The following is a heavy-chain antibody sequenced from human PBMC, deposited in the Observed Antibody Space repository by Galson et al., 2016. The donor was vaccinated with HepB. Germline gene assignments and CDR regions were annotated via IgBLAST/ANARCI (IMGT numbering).Heavy chain of an antibody. Sequence: SLRLSCAASGFTYSRHWMSWVRQAPGKGLEWVAHMKHDGSQIYYVDSVKGRFTISRDNAKKSLYLQMNSLRAEDTAVYYCVRVGEAFSAFDFWVQGTMVTVSS. D-gene: IGHD3-16*01. J-gene: IGHJ3*01. CDR3: VRVGEAFSAFDF. CDR1: GFTYSRHW. CDR2: MKHDGSQI. V-gene: IGHV3-7*04.